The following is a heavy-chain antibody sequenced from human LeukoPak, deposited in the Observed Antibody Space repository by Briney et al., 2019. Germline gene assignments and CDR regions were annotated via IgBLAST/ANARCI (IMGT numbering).Heavy chain of an antibody. CDR3: ARDATKPQVPTGYCTNGVCYLDY. CDR1: GFTFSSYS. D-gene: IGHD2-8*01. J-gene: IGHJ4*02. Sequence: PGGSLRLSCAASGFTFSSYSMNWVRQAPGKGLEWVSSISSSSSYIYYADSVKGRFTISRDNAKNSLYLQMNSLRAEDTAVYYCARDATKPQVPTGYCTNGVCYLDYWGQGTLVTVSS. CDR2: ISSSSSYI. V-gene: IGHV3-21*01.